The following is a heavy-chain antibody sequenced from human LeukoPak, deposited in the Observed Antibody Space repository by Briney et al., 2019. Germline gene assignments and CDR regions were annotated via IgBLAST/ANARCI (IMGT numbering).Heavy chain of an antibody. D-gene: IGHD2/OR15-2a*01. J-gene: IGHJ3*02. V-gene: IGHV3-66*01. CDR1: EFSVGSNY. Sequence: GGSLRLSCAASEFSVGSNYMTWVRQAPGKGLEWVSLIYSGGSTYYADSVKGRFTISRDNSKNTLYLQMNSLRAEDTAVYYCAREVRKITSQNIVILEAFDIWGQGTMVTVSS. CDR3: AREVRKITSQNIVILEAFDI. CDR2: IYSGGST.